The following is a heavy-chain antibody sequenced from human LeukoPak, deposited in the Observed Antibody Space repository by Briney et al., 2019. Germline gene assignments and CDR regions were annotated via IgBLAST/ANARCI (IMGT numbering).Heavy chain of an antibody. J-gene: IGHJ5*02. CDR3: ARRGIWDLQIGNWFDP. Sequence: SETLSLTCSISGDSITTNSYWWGWIRQSPGKGLEWIGSIYSSGNSYYNPSLKTRATISPDTSKNQYSLRLTSVTAADTPIYYCARRGIWDLQIGNWFDPRGQGILVIVSS. CDR1: GDSITTNSYW. D-gene: IGHD3-16*01. CDR2: IYSSGNS. V-gene: IGHV4-39*01.